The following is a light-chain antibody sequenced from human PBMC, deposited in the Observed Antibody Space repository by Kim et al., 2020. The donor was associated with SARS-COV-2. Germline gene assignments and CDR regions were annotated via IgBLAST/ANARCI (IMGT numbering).Light chain of an antibody. Sequence: RATINCKSSQSVLYSSNNKNYLAWYQHKPGQPPKLLIYWASTRESGVPDRFSGSGFGTDFTLTISSLQAEDVAVYYCQQYYSTPYSFGQGTKLEI. CDR2: WAS. CDR1: QSVLYSSNNKNY. CDR3: QQYYSTPYS. V-gene: IGKV4-1*01. J-gene: IGKJ2*03.